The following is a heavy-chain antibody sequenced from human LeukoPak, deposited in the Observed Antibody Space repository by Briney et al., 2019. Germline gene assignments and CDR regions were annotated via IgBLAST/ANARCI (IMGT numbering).Heavy chain of an antibody. CDR1: GGSISSGGYS. V-gene: IGHV4-30-2*01. J-gene: IGHJ5*02. D-gene: IGHD3-10*01. CDR3: AREYGSGTLNWFDP. CDR2: IYHSGST. Sequence: SETLSLTCAVSGGSISSGGYSWSWIRQPPGKGLEWIGHIYHSGSTYYNPSLKSRVTISVDRSKNQFSLKLSSVTAADTAVYYCAREYGSGTLNWFDPWGQGTLVTVSS.